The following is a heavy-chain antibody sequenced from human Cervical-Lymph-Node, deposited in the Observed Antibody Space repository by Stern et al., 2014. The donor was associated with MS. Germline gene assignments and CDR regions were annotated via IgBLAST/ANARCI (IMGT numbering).Heavy chain of an antibody. Sequence: QVQLVQSGAEVKKPGSSVKVSCKASGGTFSSYAISWVRQAPGQGLVWMGGIIPLFGTANYAKKFQGRVTITADESTSTAYMELSSLRSEDTAVYYCARDSRARGYYYYGMDVWGQGTTVTVSS. D-gene: IGHD3-10*01. CDR1: GGTFSSYA. J-gene: IGHJ6*02. CDR3: ARDSRARGYYYYGMDV. CDR2: IIPLFGTA. V-gene: IGHV1-69*01.